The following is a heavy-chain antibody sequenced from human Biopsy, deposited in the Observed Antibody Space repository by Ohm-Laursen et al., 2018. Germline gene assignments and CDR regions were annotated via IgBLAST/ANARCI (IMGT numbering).Heavy chain of an antibody. CDR2: VDWDDYK. J-gene: IGHJ6*02. V-gene: IGHV2-70*11. CDR3: ARTPILIVSAGLVYRHRRHLQGMDV. CDR1: GFSLSARGMC. D-gene: IGHD6-13*01. Sequence: PTQTLTLTCSFSGFSLSARGMCASWIRQAPGKALEWLARVDWDDYKDYSASLQTKLSISKDTSNDQVVLTVNNVDPADTATYYCARTPILIVSAGLVYRHRRHLQGMDVWGQGIAVTVS.